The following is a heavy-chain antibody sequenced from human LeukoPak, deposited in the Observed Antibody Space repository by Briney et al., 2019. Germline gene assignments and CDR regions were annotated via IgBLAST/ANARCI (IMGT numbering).Heavy chain of an antibody. D-gene: IGHD3-22*01. J-gene: IGHJ4*02. CDR3: ARGSYYYDSSGLDY. V-gene: IGHV1-69*05. CDR1: GGTFSSYA. Sequence: SVKVSYKASGGTFSSYAISWVRQAPGQGLEWMGRIIPIFGTANYAQKFQGRVTITTDESTSTAYMELSSLRSEDTAVYYCARGSYYYDSSGLDYWGQGTLVTVSS. CDR2: IIPIFGTA.